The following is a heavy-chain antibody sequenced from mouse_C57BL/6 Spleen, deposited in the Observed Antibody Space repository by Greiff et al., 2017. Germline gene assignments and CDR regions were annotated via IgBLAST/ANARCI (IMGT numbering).Heavy chain of an antibody. CDR3: AEGGRGGFDY. V-gene: IGHV1-80*01. D-gene: IGHD3-3*01. CDR2: IYPGDGDT. J-gene: IGHJ2*01. Sequence: QVQLKESGAELVKPGASVKISCKASGYAFSSYWMNWVKQRPGKGLEWIGQIYPGDGDTNYNGKFKGKATLTADKSSSTAYMQLSSLTSEDSAVCFCAEGGRGGFDYWGQGTTLTVSS. CDR1: GYAFSSYW.